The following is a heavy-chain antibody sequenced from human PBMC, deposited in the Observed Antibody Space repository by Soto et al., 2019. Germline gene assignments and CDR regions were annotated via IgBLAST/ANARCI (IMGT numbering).Heavy chain of an antibody. CDR2: IYYSGST. V-gene: IGHV4-31*03. D-gene: IGHD3-22*01. CDR1: GGSISSGGYY. J-gene: IGHJ4*02. Sequence: PSETLSLTCTVSGGSISSGGYYWSWNRQHPGRGLEGIGYIYYSGSTYYNPSLKSRVTISVDTSKNQFSLRLSSVTAADTAVYYCERATSGPTYYYDSSGFFDSWGQGTLVTVSS. CDR3: ERATSGPTYYYDSSGFFDS.